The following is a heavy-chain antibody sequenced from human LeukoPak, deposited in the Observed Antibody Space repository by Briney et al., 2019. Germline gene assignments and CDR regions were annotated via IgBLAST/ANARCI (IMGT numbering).Heavy chain of an antibody. D-gene: IGHD2-2*01. CDR3: AKDREDAEYYFDY. V-gene: IGHV3-23*01. Sequence: PGESLRLSCAASGFTFSTYWMHWVRQAPGKGLEWVSAISGSGGSTYYADSVKGRFTISGDNSKNTLYLQMNSLRAEDTAVYYCAKDREDAEYYFDYWGQGTLVTVSS. CDR1: GFTFSTYW. CDR2: ISGSGGST. J-gene: IGHJ4*02.